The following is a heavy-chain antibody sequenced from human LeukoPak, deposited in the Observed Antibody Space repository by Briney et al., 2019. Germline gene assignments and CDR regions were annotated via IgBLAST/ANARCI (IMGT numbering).Heavy chain of an antibody. D-gene: IGHD3-22*01. CDR1: GGTFSSYA. CDR2: IIPIFGTA. Sequence: SVKVSCKASGGTFSSYAISWVRQAPGQGLEWMGGIIPIFGTANYAQKFQGRVTITTDESTSTAYMELSSLRSEDTAVYYCATLGIDYYDSTGYNFDYWGQGTLVTVFS. V-gene: IGHV1-69*05. CDR3: ATLGIDYYDSTGYNFDY. J-gene: IGHJ4*02.